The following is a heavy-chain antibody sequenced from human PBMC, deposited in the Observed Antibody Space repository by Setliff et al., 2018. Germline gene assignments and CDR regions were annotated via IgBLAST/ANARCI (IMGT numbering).Heavy chain of an antibody. CDR1: GFTFSSHW. CDR2: IKQDGSEK. D-gene: IGHD6-13*01. Sequence: GGSLRLSCAASGFTFSSHWMAWVRQAPGKGLEWVANIKQDGSEKYYVDSVKGRFTISRDNAKNSLYLQMNSLRAEDTAVYYCARDSGSSSWISTFYYYYYYMDVWGKGTTVTVSS. CDR3: ARDSGSSSWISTFYYYYYYMDV. V-gene: IGHV3-7*01. J-gene: IGHJ6*03.